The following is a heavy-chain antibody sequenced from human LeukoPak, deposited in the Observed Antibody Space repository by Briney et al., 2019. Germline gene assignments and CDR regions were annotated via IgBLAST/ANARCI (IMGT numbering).Heavy chain of an antibody. CDR3: AKATLRSCSYTRCYPFDS. CDR1: GFTFSNYA. J-gene: IGHJ4*02. Sequence: GGSLRLSCAASGFTFSNYAMSWVRQAPGKGLECLTVITDNSVATAYADSVKGRFTISRDNSKNTLYLQMNSLRVEDTAVYFCAKATLRSCSYTRCYPFDSWGQGTLVTVSS. D-gene: IGHD3-16*02. CDR2: ITDNSVAT. V-gene: IGHV3-23*01.